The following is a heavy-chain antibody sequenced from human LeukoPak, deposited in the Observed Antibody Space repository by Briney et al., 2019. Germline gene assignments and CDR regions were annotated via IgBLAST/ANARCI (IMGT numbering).Heavy chain of an antibody. CDR2: FSVYNGNT. V-gene: IGHV1-18*01. CDR3: AREEAAARHLVD. Sequence: GASVKVSCKASGYSFNNFGISWVRQAPGEGLEWMGGFSVYNGNTNYAQKLQGRVTMTTDTSTTTAYMELRSLRSDDTAVYYCAREEAAARHLVDSGQGT. J-gene: IGHJ4*02. CDR1: GYSFNNFG. D-gene: IGHD6-13*01.